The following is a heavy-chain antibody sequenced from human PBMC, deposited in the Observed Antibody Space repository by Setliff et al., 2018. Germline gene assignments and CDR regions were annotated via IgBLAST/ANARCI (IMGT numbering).Heavy chain of an antibody. V-gene: IGHV4-34*01. D-gene: IGHD6-19*01. CDR1: GGTFSYYY. CDR3: ARKVEQWLTPHFDY. J-gene: IGHJ4*02. Sequence: PSETLSLTCAASGGTFSYYYWTWIRQPPGKGLEWIGEINHSGSTNYNPSLKSRVTISVDTSKNQFSLKLSSVTAADTAVYYCARKVEQWLTPHFDYWGQGALVTVSS. CDR2: INHSGST.